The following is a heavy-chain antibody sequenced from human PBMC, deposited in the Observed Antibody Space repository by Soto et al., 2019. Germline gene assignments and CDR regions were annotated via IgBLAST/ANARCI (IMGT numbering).Heavy chain of an antibody. CDR3: AKGKYYDILTGPFDY. Sequence: GGSLRLSCAASGFTFDDYAMYWVLQVLGKGLEWVSSISWNSGNIGYADSVKGRFTTSRDNAENSLYLQMNSLRAEDTAVYYCAKGKYYDILTGPFDYWGQGTLVTVSS. V-gene: IGHV3-9*01. D-gene: IGHD3-9*01. CDR1: GFTFDDYA. J-gene: IGHJ4*02. CDR2: ISWNSGNI.